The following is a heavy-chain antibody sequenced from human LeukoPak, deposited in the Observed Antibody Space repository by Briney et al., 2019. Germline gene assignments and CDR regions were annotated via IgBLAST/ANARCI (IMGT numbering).Heavy chain of an antibody. V-gene: IGHV3-30*02. CDR1: GFTFSSYG. CDR3: AKVCCYGSGSYPLYYFDY. Sequence: PGGSLRLSCAASGFTFSSYGMHWVRQAPGKGLEWVAFIRYDGSNKYYADSVKGRFTISRDNSKNTLYLQMNSLRAEDTAVYYCAKVCCYGSGSYPLYYFDYWGQGTLVTVSS. CDR2: IRYDGSNK. J-gene: IGHJ4*02. D-gene: IGHD3-10*01.